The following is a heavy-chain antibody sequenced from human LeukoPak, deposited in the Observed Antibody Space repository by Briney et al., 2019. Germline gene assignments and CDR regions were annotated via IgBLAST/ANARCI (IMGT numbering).Heavy chain of an antibody. CDR2: ISYDGSDK. V-gene: IGHV3-30*18. J-gene: IGHJ4*02. CDR1: RFTFSNYV. D-gene: IGHD6-13*01. Sequence: GGSLRLSCAASRFTFSNYVMHWVRQAPGKGLEWVAVISYDGSDKYYADSVKGRFTISRDNSKNTLYLQMDSLRAEDTAVYYCAKDPRRYSRTGGYFDYWGQGTLVTVSS. CDR3: AKDPRRYSRTGGYFDY.